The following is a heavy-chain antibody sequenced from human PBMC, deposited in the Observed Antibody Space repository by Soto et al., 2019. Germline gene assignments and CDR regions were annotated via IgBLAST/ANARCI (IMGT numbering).Heavy chain of an antibody. CDR3: ARVLAGTP. CDR2: ISGSGSPT. D-gene: IGHD1-1*01. V-gene: IGHV3-23*01. Sequence: GGSLRLSCAASGFTFSSYAMTWVRQAPGRGLEWVSAISGSGSPTYYADSVKGRFTISRDNSKNTLYLQMNSLRADDTAVYYCARVLAGTPWGQGALVTVSS. J-gene: IGHJ4*02. CDR1: GFTFSSYA.